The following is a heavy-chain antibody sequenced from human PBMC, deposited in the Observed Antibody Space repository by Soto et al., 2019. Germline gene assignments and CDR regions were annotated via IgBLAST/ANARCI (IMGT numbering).Heavy chain of an antibody. CDR1: GYTFTSYA. CDR2: IIPIFGTT. Sequence: SVKVSCKASGYTFTSYAMHWVRQAPGQGLEWMGGIIPIFGTTNYAQKFQGRVTITADESTSTAYMELSSLRSEDTAVYYCARVVTVVKSFHYWAFDLWGRGTLVTGS. J-gene: IGHJ2*01. D-gene: IGHD2-15*01. V-gene: IGHV1-69*13. CDR3: ARVVTVVKSFHYWAFDL.